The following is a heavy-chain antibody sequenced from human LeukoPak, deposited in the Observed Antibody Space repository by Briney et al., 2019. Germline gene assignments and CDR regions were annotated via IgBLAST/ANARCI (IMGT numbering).Heavy chain of an antibody. CDR1: GYTFTSYD. CDR2: MNPNSGNT. V-gene: IGHV1-8*03. D-gene: IGHD4-23*01. J-gene: IGHJ4*02. CDR3: ARRWSYYFDY. Sequence: ASVKVSCKASGYTFTSYDINWVRQATGQGLEWMGWMNPNSGNTGYAQKFQGRVTITRNNSISTAYMERSRLRSEDTAVYYCARRWSYYFDYWGQGTLVTVSS.